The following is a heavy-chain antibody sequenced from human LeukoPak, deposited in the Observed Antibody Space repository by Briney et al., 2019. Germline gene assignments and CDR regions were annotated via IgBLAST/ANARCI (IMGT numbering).Heavy chain of an antibody. CDR3: SRHPGDSGSYYSDH. Sequence: GGSLKLSCAASGFTFSGSDLHWVRQASGKGLEWVGRIRSKTNNYATAYAASVKGRFTISRDDSKNTAYLQMNSLKTEDTAVYYCSRHPGDSGSYYSDHWGQGTLVTVSS. CDR2: IRSKTNNYAT. D-gene: IGHD1-26*01. V-gene: IGHV3-73*01. J-gene: IGHJ4*02. CDR1: GFTFSGSD.